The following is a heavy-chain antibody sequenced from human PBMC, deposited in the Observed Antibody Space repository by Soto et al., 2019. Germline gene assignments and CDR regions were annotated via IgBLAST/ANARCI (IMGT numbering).Heavy chain of an antibody. Sequence: PSETLSLTCTVSGGSVSSSSYYWGWIREPPGKGLEWIGSIYYSGISYYNPSLKSRVAITGDTCKNQCSLELNSVNAADTAVYDCARTPTAHLYAFELWGQLKMVTLSS. J-gene: IGHJ3*01. CDR3: ARTPTAHLYAFEL. V-gene: IGHV4-39*01. CDR2: IYYSGIS. CDR1: GGSVSSSSYY.